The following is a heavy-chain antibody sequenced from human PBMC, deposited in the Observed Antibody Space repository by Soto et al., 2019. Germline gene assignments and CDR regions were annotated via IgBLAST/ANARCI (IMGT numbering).Heavy chain of an antibody. J-gene: IGHJ6*02. CDR2: IIQRGST. Sequence: GTLSLTWAVYGESLSAYYWTWIRQPPGKGLEWIGEIIQRGSTNYKPSLRSGGSMSADTSKKHFSLKVTSVTAADKAVYYCARGTVYVPFLFPCLDVWGQGTTVTVSS. CDR3: ARGTVYVPFLFPCLDV. CDR1: GESLSAYY. V-gene: IGHV4-34*01. D-gene: IGHD3-10*02.